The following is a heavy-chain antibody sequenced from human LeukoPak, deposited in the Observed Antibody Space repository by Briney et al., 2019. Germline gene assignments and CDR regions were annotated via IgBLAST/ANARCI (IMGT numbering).Heavy chain of an antibody. CDR1: GGSFSDYY. CDR2: ISPSSIYT. Sequence: LSLTCAVYGGSFSDYYMSWIRQAPGKGLEWVSYISPSSIYTNYADSVKGRFTISRDNTKNSLYLQMHSLRAEDTAVYFCVRDWRSSGCFDYWGQGALVTVSS. D-gene: IGHD6-19*01. V-gene: IGHV3-11*05. J-gene: IGHJ4*02. CDR3: VRDWRSSGCFDY.